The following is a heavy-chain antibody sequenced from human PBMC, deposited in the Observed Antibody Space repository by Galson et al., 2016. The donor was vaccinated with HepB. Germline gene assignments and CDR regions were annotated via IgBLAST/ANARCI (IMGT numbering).Heavy chain of an antibody. V-gene: IGHV3-23*01. Sequence: SLRLSCAAAGFTFNNYAMHWVRQAPGKGLEWVSGIGGSGGGTYYAASVKGRFTISRDNAKNSLYLQMNSLRAEDTAVYYCARVRVGAFFMDAFDIWGQGTMVTVSS. CDR1: GFTFNNYA. CDR3: ARVRVGAFFMDAFDI. D-gene: IGHD1-26*01. CDR2: IGGSGGGT. J-gene: IGHJ3*02.